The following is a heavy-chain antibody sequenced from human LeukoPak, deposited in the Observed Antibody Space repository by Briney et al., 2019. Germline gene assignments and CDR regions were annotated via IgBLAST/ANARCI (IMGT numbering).Heavy chain of an antibody. CDR3: ARDRGGGGTAFDI. CDR2: ISSSSSYI. J-gene: IGHJ3*02. CDR1: GFTFSSYS. D-gene: IGHD2-15*01. Sequence: GGSPRLSCAASGFTFSSYSMNWVRKAPGKGLEWVSSISSSSSYIYYADSVKGRFTISRDNAKNSLYLQMNSLRAEDTAVYYCARDRGGGGTAFDIWGQGTMVTVSS. V-gene: IGHV3-21*01.